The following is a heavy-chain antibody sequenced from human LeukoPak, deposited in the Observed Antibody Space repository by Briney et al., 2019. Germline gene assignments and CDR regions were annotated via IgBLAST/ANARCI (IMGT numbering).Heavy chain of an antibody. CDR3: ARVGINWFDA. Sequence: SVKVSCKASGGTFSSYAISWVRHAPGQGLEWMGRIIPISGIANYAQKFQGRVTITADKSTSTAYMELSSLRSEDTDVYYCARVGINWFDAWGQGTLVTVSS. J-gene: IGHJ5*02. D-gene: IGHD1-26*01. V-gene: IGHV1-69*04. CDR2: IIPISGIA. CDR1: GGTFSSYA.